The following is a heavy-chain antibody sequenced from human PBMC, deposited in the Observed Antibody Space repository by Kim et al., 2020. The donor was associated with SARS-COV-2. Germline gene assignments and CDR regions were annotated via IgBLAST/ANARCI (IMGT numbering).Heavy chain of an antibody. J-gene: IGHJ4*02. D-gene: IGHD3-10*01. CDR2: INPDGGST. CDR1: GYTFTNYY. Sequence: ASVKVSCKTFGYTFTNYYIHWVRQAPGQGLEWMGMINPDGGSTIYARRFQGRVTMSRDTSTATVYMELSSLRYEDAAMYYCARDYGSGRRYDYWGQGTLVTVSS. V-gene: IGHV1-46*01. CDR3: ARDYGSGRRYDY.